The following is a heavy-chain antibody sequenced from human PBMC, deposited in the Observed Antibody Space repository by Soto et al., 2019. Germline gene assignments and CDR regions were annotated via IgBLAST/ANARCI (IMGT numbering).Heavy chain of an antibody. V-gene: IGHV1-8*01. Sequence: ASVKVSCKASGYTFTSYDINWVRQANGQGLEWMGWMNPNSGNTGYAQKFQGRVTMTRNTSISTAYMELSSLRSEDTAVYYCARRRNYDFWSGYYTWFDPWGQGTLVTVSS. CDR3: ARRRNYDFWSGYYTWFDP. D-gene: IGHD3-3*01. J-gene: IGHJ5*02. CDR2: MNPNSGNT. CDR1: GYTFTSYD.